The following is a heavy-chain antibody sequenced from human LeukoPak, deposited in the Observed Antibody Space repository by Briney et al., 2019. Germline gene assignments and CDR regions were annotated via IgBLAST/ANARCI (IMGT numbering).Heavy chain of an antibody. V-gene: IGHV1-2*02. J-gene: IGHJ3*02. CDR2: INPNSGGT. CDR1: GYTFTGYY. Sequence: ASVKVSCKASGYTFTGYYMHWVRQAPGQGLGWMGWINPNSGGTNYGQKFQGRVTLTRDTSITTAYMELGRLRSDDTAVYYCARDPAADAFDIWGQGTMVTVSS. CDR3: ARDPAADAFDI.